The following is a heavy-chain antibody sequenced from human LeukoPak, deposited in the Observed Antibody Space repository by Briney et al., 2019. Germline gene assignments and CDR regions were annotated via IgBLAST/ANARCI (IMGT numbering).Heavy chain of an antibody. J-gene: IGHJ4*02. CDR3: AKRGAEVGTTVAPGDY. CDR1: GFIFSNYA. D-gene: IGHD1-26*01. Sequence: GSLRLSCATSGFIFSNYAVNWVRQAPGKGLEWVSIISGSGDTTYYADSVKGRFTISRDNSKNTLYLQMNSLRAEDTAVYYCAKRGAEVGTTVAPGDYWGQGTLLTVSS. CDR2: ISGSGDTT. V-gene: IGHV3-23*01.